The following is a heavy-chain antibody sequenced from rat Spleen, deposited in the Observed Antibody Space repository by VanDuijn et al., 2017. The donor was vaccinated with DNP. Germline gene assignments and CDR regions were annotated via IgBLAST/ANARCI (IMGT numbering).Heavy chain of an antibody. Sequence: EVQLVETGGALVQPGRSLKLSCVASGFTFNYYWMTWIRQVPGKGLDWVASIPSSGGITYYADSVRGRFTISRDNAKNTLYLQMDSLRSEDTATYYCARHRVLQWAFYFDSWGQGVMVTVSS. V-gene: IGHV5-31*01. J-gene: IGHJ2*01. CDR1: GFTFNYYW. D-gene: IGHD1-1*01. CDR2: IPSSGGIT. CDR3: ARHRVLQWAFYFDS.